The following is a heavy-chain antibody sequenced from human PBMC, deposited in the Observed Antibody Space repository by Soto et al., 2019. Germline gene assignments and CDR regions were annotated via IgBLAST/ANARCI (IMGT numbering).Heavy chain of an antibody. CDR2: ISTNGGST. CDR1: GFTFSSYA. CDR3: AKDLGSHGDYYGSGSYYSAFDY. J-gene: IGHJ4*02. V-gene: IGHV3-64D*06. Sequence: AGGSLRLSCSASGFTFSSYAMHWVRQAPGKGLEYVSSISTNGGSTHYADSVKGRFTISRDNSKNTQYLQMSSLRADDTAVYYCAKDLGSHGDYYGSGSYYSAFDYWGQGTLVTVSS. D-gene: IGHD3-10*01.